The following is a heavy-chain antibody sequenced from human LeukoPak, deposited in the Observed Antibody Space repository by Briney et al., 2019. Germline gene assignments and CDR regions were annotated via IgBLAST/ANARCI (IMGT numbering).Heavy chain of an antibody. D-gene: IGHD2-2*01. J-gene: IGHJ6*03. CDR1: GFTFSVYG. CDR2: ISSGGTTI. CDR3: VRDFEVPAAAPDYYYFYYMDV. Sequence: AGSLRLSCVVSGFTFSVYGMNWVRQAPGKGLKWHSHISSGGTTIYYADSVKGRFTVSRDNVENSLFLQMNSLRVDDTAVYYCVRDFEVPAAAPDYYYFYYMDVWGTGTTVTVSS. V-gene: IGHV3-48*04.